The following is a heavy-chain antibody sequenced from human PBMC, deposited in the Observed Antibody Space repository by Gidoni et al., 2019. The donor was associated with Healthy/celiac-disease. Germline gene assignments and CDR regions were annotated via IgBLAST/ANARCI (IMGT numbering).Heavy chain of an antibody. V-gene: IGHV4-59*01. Sequence: QVQLQESGPGLVKPSEPLSLTCTVSGGSISRYYWSWIRQPPGKGLEWIGYIYYSGSTNYNPSLKSRVTISVDTSKNQFSLKLSSVTAADTAVYYCARGGAAAGPTYWGQGTLVTVSS. CDR2: IYYSGST. J-gene: IGHJ4*02. CDR1: GGSISRYY. CDR3: ARGGAAAGPTY. D-gene: IGHD6-13*01.